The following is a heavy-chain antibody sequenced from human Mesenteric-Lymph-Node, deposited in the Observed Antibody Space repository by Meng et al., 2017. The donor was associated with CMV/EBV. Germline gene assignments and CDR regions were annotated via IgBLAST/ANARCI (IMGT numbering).Heavy chain of an antibody. D-gene: IGHD6-6*01. J-gene: IGHJ5*02. CDR3: AREAVIHSSSNNWFDP. Sequence: LRLSCTVSGGSISSGVYYWSWIRQHPGKGLEWIGYIYYSGRTYYNPSLKSRVTISLDTSKNQFSLTLSSVTAADTAVYYCAREAVIHSSSNNWFDPWGQGTLVTVSS. V-gene: IGHV4-31*03. CDR2: IYYSGRT. CDR1: GGSISSGVYY.